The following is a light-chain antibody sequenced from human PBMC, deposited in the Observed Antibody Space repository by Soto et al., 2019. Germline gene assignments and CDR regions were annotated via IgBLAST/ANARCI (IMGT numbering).Light chain of an antibody. CDR2: GAS. J-gene: IGKJ1*01. V-gene: IGKV3-15*01. CDR3: QQYNNWPSDT. CDR1: QSVSSN. Sequence: EIVMTQSPATLSVSPGERATLSCRASQSVSSNLAWYQQKPGQAPRLLIYGASTRATGIPARFSGSGSGTDFILTISRVQSEDFAVYYCQQYNNWPSDTFGQGTKVEIK.